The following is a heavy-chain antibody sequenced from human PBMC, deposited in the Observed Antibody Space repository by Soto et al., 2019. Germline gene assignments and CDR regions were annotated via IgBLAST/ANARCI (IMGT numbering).Heavy chain of an antibody. D-gene: IGHD2-2*01. V-gene: IGHV3-7*03. CDR3: ARFAELAMSDY. J-gene: IGHJ4*02. CDR1: GVTFSSYW. Sequence: GGSLRLSCAASGVTFSSYWMSWVRQAPGKGLEWVANIKQDGSEKYYVDSVKGRFTISRDNAKNSLYLQMNSLRAEDTAVYYCARFAELAMSDYWGQGTLVTVSS. CDR2: IKQDGSEK.